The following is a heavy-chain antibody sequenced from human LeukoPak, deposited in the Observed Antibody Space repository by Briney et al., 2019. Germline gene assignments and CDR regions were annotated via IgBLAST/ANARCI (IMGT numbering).Heavy chain of an antibody. CDR3: AKDGSSSYGGTTGFDY. D-gene: IGHD4-23*01. V-gene: IGHV3-9*03. J-gene: IGHJ4*02. Sequence: PGRSLRLSCAASGFTFDDYAMQLVRQAPGKGLEWVSGISWNSGSIGYADSVKGRFTISRDNAKNSLYLQMNSLRAEDMALYYCAKDGSSSYGGTTGFDYWGQGTLVTVSS. CDR1: GFTFDDYA. CDR2: ISWNSGSI.